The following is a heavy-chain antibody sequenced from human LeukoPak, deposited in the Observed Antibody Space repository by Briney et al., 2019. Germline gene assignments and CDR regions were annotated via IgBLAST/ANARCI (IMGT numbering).Heavy chain of an antibody. CDR1: GGSFSGYY. D-gene: IGHD3-22*01. Sequence: SETLSLTCAVYGGSFSGYYWSWIRQPPRKGLEWIGEINHSGSTNYNPSLKSRVTISVDTSKNQFSLKLSSVTAADTAVYYCARIKRGYDSSGYYYVQDYWGQGTLVTVSS. CDR3: ARIKRGYDSSGYYYVQDY. CDR2: INHSGST. V-gene: IGHV4-34*01. J-gene: IGHJ4*02.